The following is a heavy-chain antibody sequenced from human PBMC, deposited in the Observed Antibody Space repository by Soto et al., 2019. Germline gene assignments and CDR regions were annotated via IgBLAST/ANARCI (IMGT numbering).Heavy chain of an antibody. Sequence: QVQLVDSGGGVVQPGRSLRLSCAASGFTFSSYGMHWVRQAPGKGLEWVAVIWYDGSNKYYADSVKGRFTISRDNSKNRLYLQMNSLRAEDTAVYYCARFKDGYNFYFDYWGQGTLVTVSS. V-gene: IGHV3-33*01. CDR2: IWYDGSNK. CDR1: GFTFSSYG. CDR3: ARFKDGYNFYFDY. D-gene: IGHD5-12*01. J-gene: IGHJ4*02.